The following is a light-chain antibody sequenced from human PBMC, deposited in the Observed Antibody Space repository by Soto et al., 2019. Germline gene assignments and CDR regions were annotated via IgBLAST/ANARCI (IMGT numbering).Light chain of an antibody. CDR1: QSLSNVF. CDR2: GAS. Sequence: DIVLTQSPGTLSLSPGEGATLSCRASQSLSNVFLAWYQQKPGQAPRLLIYGASRRATGIPDRFSGSGSGTDFTLTISRLEPEDFAVYYCQHYGSSPPYTFGQGTKLKIK. CDR3: QHYGSSPPYT. J-gene: IGKJ2*01. V-gene: IGKV3-20*01.